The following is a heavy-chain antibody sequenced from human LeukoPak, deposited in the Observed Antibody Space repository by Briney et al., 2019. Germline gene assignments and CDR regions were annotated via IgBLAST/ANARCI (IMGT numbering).Heavy chain of an antibody. V-gene: IGHV3-23*01. Sequence: PGTSLRLSCAASGFTFSTYAMNWVRQAPGKGLEWVSTSGRGDYTYYADSVKGRFTISRDNSKNTLFLQMNSLRAEDTAIYYCAKDLRVARLWGQGTLVTVSS. CDR3: AKDLRVARL. CDR2: SGRGDYT. CDR1: GFTFSTYA. D-gene: IGHD2-15*01. J-gene: IGHJ4*02.